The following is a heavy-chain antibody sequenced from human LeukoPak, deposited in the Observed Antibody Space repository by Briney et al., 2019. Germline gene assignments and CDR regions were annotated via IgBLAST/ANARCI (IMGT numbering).Heavy chain of an antibody. Sequence: ASVKVSCKASGGTFSSYAISWVRQAPGQGLEWMGGIIPIFGTANYAQKFQGRVTITADKSTSTAYMELSSLRSEDTAVYYCAKDDGWLRFNSWGQGTLVTVSS. J-gene: IGHJ5*01. CDR3: AKDDGWLRFNS. CDR1: GGTFSSYA. V-gene: IGHV1-69*06. CDR2: IIPIFGTA. D-gene: IGHD5-12*01.